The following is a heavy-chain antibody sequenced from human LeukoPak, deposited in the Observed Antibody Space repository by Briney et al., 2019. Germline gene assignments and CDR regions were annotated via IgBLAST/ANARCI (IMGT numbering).Heavy chain of an antibody. CDR3: ARLTLEGVYDYVWGSYPGYYFDY. D-gene: IGHD3-16*02. CDR2: IIPIFGTA. CDR1: GGTFSSYA. V-gene: IGHV1-69*13. Sequence: SVTVSCTASGGTFSSYAISWVRQAPGQGLEWMGGIIPIFGTANYAQKFQGRVTITADESTSTAYMELSSLRSEDTAVYYCARLTLEGVYDYVWGSYPGYYFDYWGQGTLVTVSS. J-gene: IGHJ4*02.